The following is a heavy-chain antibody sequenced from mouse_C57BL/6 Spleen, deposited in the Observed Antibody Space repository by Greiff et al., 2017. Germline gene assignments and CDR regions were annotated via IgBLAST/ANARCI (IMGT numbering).Heavy chain of an antibody. J-gene: IGHJ4*01. CDR1: GFTFSDYY. CDR2: INYDGSST. CDR3: ARGQAYYSNSYYYAMDY. D-gene: IGHD2-5*01. Sequence: VQLKESEGGLVQPGSSMKLSCTASGFTFSDYYMAWVRQVPEKGLEWVANINYDGSSTYYLDSLKSRFIISRDNAKNILYLQTSSLKSEDTATYYCARGQAYYSNSYYYAMDYWGQGTSVTVSS. V-gene: IGHV5-16*01.